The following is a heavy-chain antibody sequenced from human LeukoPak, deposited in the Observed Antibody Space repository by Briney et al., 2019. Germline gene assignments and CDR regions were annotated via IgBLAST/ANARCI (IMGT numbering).Heavy chain of an antibody. J-gene: IGHJ4*02. CDR2: IMPIFGTA. CDR1: GGTFSSYV. V-gene: IGHV1-69*06. CDR3: ARPAQGIQLWLGEGY. D-gene: IGHD5-18*01. Sequence: GASVKVSCKASGGTFSSYVINWVRQAPGQGLEWMGGIMPIFGTANYAQKFRGRVTITADKSTRTAYMELSSLRSEDTAVYYCARPAQGIQLWLGEGYWGQGTLVTVSS.